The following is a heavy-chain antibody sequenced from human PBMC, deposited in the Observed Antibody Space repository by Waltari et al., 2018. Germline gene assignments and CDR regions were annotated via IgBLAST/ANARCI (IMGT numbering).Heavy chain of an antibody. Sequence: EVQLVESGGGLVQPGGSLRLSCAATGFTLSDYWMSWVRQAPGRGPEWLGNIKKDGGEEDYVDAVRGRFTISRDNAKNSLYLQMDSRRPEDTAVYYCARDQWFGFDIWGQGTMVTVSS. D-gene: IGHD3-22*01. CDR3: ARDQWFGFDI. CDR2: IKKDGGEE. CDR1: GFTLSDYW. J-gene: IGHJ3*02. V-gene: IGHV3-7*01.